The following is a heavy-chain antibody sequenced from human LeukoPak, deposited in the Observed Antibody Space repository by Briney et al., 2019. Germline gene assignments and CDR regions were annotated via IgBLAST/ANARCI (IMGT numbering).Heavy chain of an antibody. V-gene: IGHV1-8*01. Sequence: GAAVKVSCKASGYTFTSYDINWVRQATGQGLEWMGWMNPNSGNTGYAQKFQGRVTMTRNTSISTAYMELSSLRSEDTAVYYCARSDYWDATSWYWFDLWGQGTLITVSA. CDR3: ARSDYWDATSWYWFDL. CDR1: GYTFTSYD. CDR2: MNPNSGNT. D-gene: IGHD3-3*01. J-gene: IGHJ5*02.